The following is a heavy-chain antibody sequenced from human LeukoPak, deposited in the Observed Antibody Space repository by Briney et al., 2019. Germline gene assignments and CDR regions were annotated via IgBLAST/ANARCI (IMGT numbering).Heavy chain of an antibody. D-gene: IGHD6-19*01. CDR1: GFTVSSSY. CDR3: ARVGVGTVAGNYFDD. Sequence: GGPLRLSCTASGFTVSSSYMTWVRQAPGKGLEWVSLIYSGGGTYYADSVKGRFTISRHNFENTLYLQMNSLRAEDTAVYYCARVGVGTVAGNYFDDWGQGTLVTVSS. J-gene: IGHJ4*02. CDR2: IYSGGGT. V-gene: IGHV3-53*04.